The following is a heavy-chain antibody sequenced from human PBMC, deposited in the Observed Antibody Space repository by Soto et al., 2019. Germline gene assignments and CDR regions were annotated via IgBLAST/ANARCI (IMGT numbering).Heavy chain of an antibody. V-gene: IGHV1-18*01. CDR2: ISGYNGNT. CDR1: GYTFSMSG. J-gene: IGHJ6*02. CDR3: AREGPRPYYYYGMDV. Sequence: QVQLVQSGAEVKKPGASVKVSCKSSGYTFSMSGISWVRQAPGQGLEWMGWISGYNGNTNYEQKFQDRDTMTTDTTTNTAYMELRSLRSDDTAVYYCAREGPRPYYYYGMDVWGQGTTVTVSS.